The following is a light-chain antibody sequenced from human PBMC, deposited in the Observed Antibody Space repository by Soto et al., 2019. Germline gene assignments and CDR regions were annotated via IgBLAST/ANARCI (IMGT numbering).Light chain of an antibody. CDR3: SSYTSSSTQYV. CDR2: EVS. Sequence: QSALTQPASVSGSPGQSITISCTGTSSDVGGYNHVSWYQPHPGKAPKVMIYEVSNRPSGVSNRFSGSKSGNTASLSISGLQAEDEADCYCSSYTSSSTQYVFGTGTKLTVL. J-gene: IGLJ1*01. CDR1: SSDVGGYNH. V-gene: IGLV2-14*01.